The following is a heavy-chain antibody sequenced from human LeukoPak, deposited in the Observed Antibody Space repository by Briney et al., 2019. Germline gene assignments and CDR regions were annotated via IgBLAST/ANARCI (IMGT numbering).Heavy chain of an antibody. V-gene: IGHV3-7*01. D-gene: IGHD6-13*01. J-gene: IGHJ4*02. CDR2: IKGDGSAK. Sequence: PGGSLGLSCAASGFTFSSYWMSWVRQAPGKGLKWVANIKGDGSAKYYVDSVKGGFTITRDNAKSSLFLQMNSLRAEDTAVYYCARLVLSRTWFDDFWGQGTLVTVSS. CDR1: GFTFSSYW. CDR3: ARLVLSRTWFDDF.